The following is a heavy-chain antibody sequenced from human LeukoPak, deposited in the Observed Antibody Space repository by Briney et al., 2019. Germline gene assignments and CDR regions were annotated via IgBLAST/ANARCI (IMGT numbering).Heavy chain of an antibody. Sequence: SVKVSCKASGGTFSSYTMSGVRQARGQGREGMGRIIPILGIANYAQKFQGRITITADKSTSTAYIELSSLRSEDTAVYYCAKDLYCSSTSCSPFDYWGQGTLVTVSS. J-gene: IGHJ4*02. CDR2: IIPILGIA. V-gene: IGHV1-69*04. CDR3: AKDLYCSSTSCSPFDY. D-gene: IGHD2-2*01. CDR1: GGTFSSYT.